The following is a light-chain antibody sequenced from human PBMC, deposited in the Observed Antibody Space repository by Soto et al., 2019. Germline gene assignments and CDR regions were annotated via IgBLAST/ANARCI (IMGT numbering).Light chain of an antibody. V-gene: IGKV3-11*01. J-gene: IGKJ5*01. CDR3: QQRSNWPPIT. Sequence: ESVLTQSPATLSLSPGERATLSCRASQSVSSYLAWYQQKPGQAPRLLIYDASNRATGIPARFSGSGSGTDFTLTISSLEPEDFAVYYCQQRSNWPPITFGQGTR. CDR2: DAS. CDR1: QSVSSY.